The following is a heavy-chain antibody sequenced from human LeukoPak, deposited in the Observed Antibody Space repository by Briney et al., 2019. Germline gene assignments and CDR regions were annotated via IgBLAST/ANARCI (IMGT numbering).Heavy chain of an antibody. CDR2: INHSGST. D-gene: IGHD6-19*01. J-gene: IGHJ4*02. CDR3: ARGRIAVAGWSFDY. V-gene: IGHV4-34*01. Sequence: SETLSLTCAVYGGSFSGYYWSWIRQPPGKGLEWIGEINHSGSTNYNPSLKSRVTISVDTSKNQFSLKLRSVTAADTAVYYCARGRIAVAGWSFDYWGQGTLVTVSS. CDR1: GGSFSGYY.